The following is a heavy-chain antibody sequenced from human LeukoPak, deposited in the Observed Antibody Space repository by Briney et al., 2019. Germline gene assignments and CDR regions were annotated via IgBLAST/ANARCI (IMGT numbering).Heavy chain of an antibody. Sequence: SETLSLTCTVSGGSISSGDYYWSWIRQPPGKGLEWTGYIYYSGSTYYNPSLKSRVTISVDTSKNQFSLKLSSVTAADTAVYYCARDDSSGYALDYWGQGTLVTVSS. CDR3: ARDDSSGYALDY. D-gene: IGHD3-22*01. J-gene: IGHJ4*02. CDR2: IYYSGST. V-gene: IGHV4-30-4*08. CDR1: GGSISSGDYY.